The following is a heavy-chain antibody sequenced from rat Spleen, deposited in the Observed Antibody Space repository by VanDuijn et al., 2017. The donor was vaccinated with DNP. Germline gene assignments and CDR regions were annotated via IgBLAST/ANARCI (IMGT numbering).Heavy chain of an antibody. Sequence: EVQLVETGGGLVQPGRSLKLSCVASGFTFSSYWMYWIRQAPGKGLEWVASISPRGSRTYYPDSVKGRFTISRDDAKSSLYLQMNSLKSEDTATYYCARGDYRDSYAPNWFAYWGQGTLVTVSS. CDR3: ARGDYRDSYAPNWFAY. D-gene: IGHD1-12*01. J-gene: IGHJ3*01. CDR1: GFTFSSYW. V-gene: IGHV5-58*01. CDR2: ISPRGSRT.